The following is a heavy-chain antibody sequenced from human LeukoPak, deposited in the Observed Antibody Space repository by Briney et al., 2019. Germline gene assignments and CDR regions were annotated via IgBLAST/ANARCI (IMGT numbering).Heavy chain of an antibody. Sequence: GGSLRLSCAASGFTFSAFSMNWVRQAPGKGLEWVSAISSSSSDIYYTDSVKGRFTTSRDNANNFLYLQVSSLRAEDTAVYYCATGYTSGTRIDYWGQGTLVSVSS. V-gene: IGHV3-21*01. CDR3: ATGYTSGTRIDY. CDR1: GFTFSAFS. J-gene: IGHJ4*02. CDR2: ISSSSSDI. D-gene: IGHD6-19*01.